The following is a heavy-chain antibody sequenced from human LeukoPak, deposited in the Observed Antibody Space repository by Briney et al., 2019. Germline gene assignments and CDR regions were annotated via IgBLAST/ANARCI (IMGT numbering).Heavy chain of an antibody. Sequence: GGSLRLSCAASGFAFSEYNMHWVRQAPGKGLEWVTFIFYDGSNKKEADSVKGRFSISRDNSKNTVYLQMNSLRPEDTAVHYCARDFSARYTIDYWGQGTLVTVSS. J-gene: IGHJ4*02. D-gene: IGHD5-18*01. CDR3: ARDFSARYTIDY. CDR2: IFYDGSNK. CDR1: GFAFSEYN. V-gene: IGHV3-30*04.